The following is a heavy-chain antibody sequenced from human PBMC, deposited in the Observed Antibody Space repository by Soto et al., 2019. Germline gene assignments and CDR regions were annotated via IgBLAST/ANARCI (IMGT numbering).Heavy chain of an antibody. CDR2: ISSSSYI. J-gene: IGHJ3*02. CDR1: GFTFSSYS. Sequence: GGSLRLSCAASGFTFSSYSMNWVRQAPGKGLEWVSSISSSSYIYYADSVKGRFTISRDNAKNSLYLQMNSLRAEDTAVYYCARDYGDDAFDIWGQGTMVTVSS. V-gene: IGHV3-21*01. CDR3: ARDYGDDAFDI. D-gene: IGHD4-17*01.